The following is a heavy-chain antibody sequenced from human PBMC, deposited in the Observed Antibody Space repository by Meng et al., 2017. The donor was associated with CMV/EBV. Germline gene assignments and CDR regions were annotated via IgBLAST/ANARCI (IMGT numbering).Heavy chain of an antibody. CDR3: ARVPGSGSSEYYFDY. J-gene: IGHJ4*02. V-gene: IGHV1-69*05. CDR1: GGNFSSYA. D-gene: IGHD1-26*01. Sequence: SGGNFSSYAISWVRQAPGQGLEWMGGIIPIFGTANYAQKFQGRVTITTDESTSTAYMELSSLRSEDTAVYYCARVPGSGSSEYYFDYWGQGTLVTVSS. CDR2: IIPIFGTA.